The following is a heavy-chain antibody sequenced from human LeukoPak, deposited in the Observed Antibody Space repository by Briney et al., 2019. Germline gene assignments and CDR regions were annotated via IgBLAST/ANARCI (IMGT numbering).Heavy chain of an antibody. J-gene: IGHJ4*02. Sequence: GGSLRLSCAASGFSISNDWMSWARQAPGKGLEWVARFKRRSAGETTDYAAPVKGRFTISRDDSKNTLYLQMNSLKSEDTAVYYHTLIQGWGSGSYYRDFWGQGTLVTVSS. V-gene: IGHV3-15*01. CDR1: GFSISNDW. D-gene: IGHD3-10*01. CDR2: FKRRSAGETT. CDR3: TLIQGWGSGSYYRDF.